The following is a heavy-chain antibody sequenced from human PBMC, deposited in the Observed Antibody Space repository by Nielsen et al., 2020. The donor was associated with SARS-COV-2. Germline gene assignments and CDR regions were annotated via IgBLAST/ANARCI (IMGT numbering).Heavy chain of an antibody. V-gene: IGHV4-31*03. Sequence: SETLSLTCTVSGGSISSGGYYWSWIRQHPGKGLERSGYIYYSGSTYYNPSLKSRVTISVDTSKNQFSLKLSSVTAADTAVYYCARARITMIVVVNAFDIWGQGTMVTVSS. J-gene: IGHJ3*02. CDR3: ARARITMIVVVNAFDI. D-gene: IGHD3-22*01. CDR1: GGSISSGGYY. CDR2: IYYSGST.